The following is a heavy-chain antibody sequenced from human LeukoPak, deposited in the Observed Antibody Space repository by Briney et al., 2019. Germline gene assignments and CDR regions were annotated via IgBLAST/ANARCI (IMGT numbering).Heavy chain of an antibody. Sequence: PGGSLRLSCAAPGFTFSSYAMSWVRQAPGKGLEWVSAISGSGGSTYYADSVKGRFTISRDNSKNTLYLQMNSLRAEDTAVYYCARAVAEIFDYWGQGTLVTVSS. CDR1: GFTFSSYA. V-gene: IGHV3-23*01. CDR2: ISGSGGST. D-gene: IGHD6-19*01. CDR3: ARAVAEIFDY. J-gene: IGHJ4*02.